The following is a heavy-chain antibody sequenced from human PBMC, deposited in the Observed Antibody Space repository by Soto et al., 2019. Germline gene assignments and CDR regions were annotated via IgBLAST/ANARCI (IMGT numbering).Heavy chain of an antibody. D-gene: IGHD3-22*01. J-gene: IGHJ3*02. CDR1: VYTFTGYY. V-gene: IGHV1-2*02. Sequence: ASLKVSCKASVYTFTGYYMHWVRQAPGQGLEWMGWINPNSGGTNYAQKFQGRVTMTRDTSISTAYMELSRLRSDDTAVYYCARNHDYYDSSGYVDDAFDIWGQGTMVTVSS. CDR2: INPNSGGT. CDR3: ARNHDYYDSSGYVDDAFDI.